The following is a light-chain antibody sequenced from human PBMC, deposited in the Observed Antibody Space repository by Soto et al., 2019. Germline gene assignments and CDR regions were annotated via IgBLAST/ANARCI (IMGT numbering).Light chain of an antibody. CDR3: HQYGSAPLT. CDR1: QSVSSN. J-gene: IGKJ1*01. Sequence: EVVLTQPPGTLSLSPGESATLSCRASQSVSSNLDWYQQKPGQAPRLLIYDASIRATGIPDRFSGSGSGTDFSLTISRLEPEDFAVYYCHQYGSAPLTFGQGTKVEIK. CDR2: DAS. V-gene: IGKV3-20*01.